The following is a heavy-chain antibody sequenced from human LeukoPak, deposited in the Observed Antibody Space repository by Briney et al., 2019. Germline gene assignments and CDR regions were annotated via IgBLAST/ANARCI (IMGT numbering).Heavy chain of an antibody. CDR1: GYSISSGYY. CDR2: IYHSGST. J-gene: IGHJ4*02. V-gene: IGHV4-38-2*02. Sequence: SETLSLTCTVSGYSISSGYYWGWIRQPPGKGLEWIGSIYHSGSTYYNPSLKSRVTISVDTSKNQFSLKLSSVTAADTAAYYCARGITGTLGPFDYWGQGTLVTVSS. CDR3: ARGITGTLGPFDY. D-gene: IGHD1-20*01.